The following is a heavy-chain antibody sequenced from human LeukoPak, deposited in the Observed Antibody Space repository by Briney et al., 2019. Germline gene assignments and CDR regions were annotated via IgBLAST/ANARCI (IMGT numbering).Heavy chain of an antibody. CDR2: INPNSGDT. J-gene: IGHJ4*02. CDR3: ARGYLDSSGFYRGSIDY. V-gene: IGHV1-2*06. CDR1: GYTFTAYY. D-gene: IGHD3-22*01. Sequence: GASVKVSCKASGYTFTAYYIHWVRQAPGQGLEWVGRINPNSGDTNYAQRFQGRVTMTRDTSITTAYMELSRLRSDDTAVYYCARGYLDSSGFYRGSIDYWGQGTLVTVSS.